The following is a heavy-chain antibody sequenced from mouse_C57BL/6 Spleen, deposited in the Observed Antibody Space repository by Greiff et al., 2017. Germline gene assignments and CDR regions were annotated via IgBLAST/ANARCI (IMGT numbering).Heavy chain of an antibody. J-gene: IGHJ3*01. D-gene: IGHD2-3*01. Sequence: EVQLQESGGGLVKPGGSLKLSCAASGFTFSSYAMSWVRQTPEKRLEWVATISDGGSYTYYPDNVKGRFTISRDNAKNNLYLQMSHLKSEDTAMYYCARSLDGYPFAYWGQGTLVTVSA. V-gene: IGHV5-4*01. CDR2: ISDGGSYT. CDR3: ARSLDGYPFAY. CDR1: GFTFSSYA.